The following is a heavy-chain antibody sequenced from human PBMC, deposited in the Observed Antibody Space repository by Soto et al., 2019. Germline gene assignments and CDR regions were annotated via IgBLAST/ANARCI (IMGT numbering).Heavy chain of an antibody. CDR1: GFTFSSYS. CDR2: ISSSSSYI. D-gene: IGHD3-3*01. J-gene: IGHJ6*02. Sequence: EVQLVKSGGGLVKPGGSLRLSCAASGFTFSSYSMNWVRQAPGKGLEWVSTISSSSSYIYYADSVKGRFTISRDNAKNSLYLQMNSLRAEDTAVYYCARSWNYYYYYGMEVWGQGTTVTVSS. V-gene: IGHV3-21*01. CDR3: ARSWNYYYYYGMEV.